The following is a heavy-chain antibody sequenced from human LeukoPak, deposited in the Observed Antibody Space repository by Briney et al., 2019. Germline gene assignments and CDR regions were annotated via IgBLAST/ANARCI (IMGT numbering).Heavy chain of an antibody. CDR3: ARSSRELGGYAPWELMPPFDY. CDR2: ISSSSTI. Sequence: PGGSLRLSCAASGFTFSSYRMNWVRQAPGKGLEWVSYISSSSTIYHADSVKGRFTISRDNAKNSLYLQMNSLRAEDTAVYYCARSSRELGGYAPWELMPPFDYWGQGTLVTVSS. CDR1: GFTFSSYR. V-gene: IGHV3-48*01. D-gene: IGHD1-7*01. J-gene: IGHJ4*02.